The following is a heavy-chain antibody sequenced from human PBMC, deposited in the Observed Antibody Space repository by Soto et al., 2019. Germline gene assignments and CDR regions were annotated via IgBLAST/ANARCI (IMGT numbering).Heavy chain of an antibody. D-gene: IGHD6-13*01. V-gene: IGHV3-21*01. CDR1: VFTFSIYI. CDR3: AREGRIAAPGTFDY. J-gene: IGHJ4*02. Sequence: PRGSLLLACATSVFTFSIYIMNWVCQAPGKGLEWVSSISSSSSYIYYADSVKGRFTISRDNAKNSLYLQMNSLRAEDTAVYYCAREGRIAAPGTFDYWGQGTLVTVSS. CDR2: ISSSSSYI.